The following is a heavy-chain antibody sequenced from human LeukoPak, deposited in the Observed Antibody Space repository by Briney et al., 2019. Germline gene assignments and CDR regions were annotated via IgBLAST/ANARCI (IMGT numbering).Heavy chain of an antibody. D-gene: IGHD4-23*01. J-gene: IGHJ4*02. CDR1: GFTFSSYA. V-gene: IGHV3-23*01. Sequence: GGSLRLSCAASGFTFSSYAMSWVRQAPGKGLEWVSAISGSGGSTYYADSVKGRFTISRDNSKNTLYLQMNSLRAEDTAVYYCAKGDDYGGNSFYFDYWGQGTLVTVSS. CDR3: AKGDDYGGNSFYFDY. CDR2: ISGSGGST.